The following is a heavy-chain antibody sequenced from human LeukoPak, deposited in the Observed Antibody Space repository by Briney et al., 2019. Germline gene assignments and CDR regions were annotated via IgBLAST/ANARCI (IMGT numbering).Heavy chain of an antibody. D-gene: IGHD5-18*01. Sequence: SVKVSCKASGYTFTSYAISWVRQAPGQGLEWMGGIIPIFGTANYAQKFQGRVTITADESTSTAYMELSSLRSEDTAVYYCARDRTYSYGTQAGIVYYYYYGMDVWGQGTTVTVSS. CDR3: ARDRTYSYGTQAGIVYYYYYGMDV. CDR2: IIPIFGTA. J-gene: IGHJ6*02. V-gene: IGHV1-69*13. CDR1: GYTFTSYA.